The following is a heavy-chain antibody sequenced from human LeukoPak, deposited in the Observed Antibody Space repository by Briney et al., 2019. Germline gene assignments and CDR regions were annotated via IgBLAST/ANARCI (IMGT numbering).Heavy chain of an antibody. CDR3: ARDYDYGDYPGY. J-gene: IGHJ4*02. V-gene: IGHV3-48*03. D-gene: IGHD4-17*01. Sequence: GGSLRLSCAASGFTFSSHEMNWVRQAPGKGLEWVSYIGSSGSSIYYGDSVKGRFTISRDNAKNSLYLQMNSLRAEDTALYYCARDYDYGDYPGYWGQGTLVTVSS. CDR1: GFTFSSHE. CDR2: IGSSGSSI.